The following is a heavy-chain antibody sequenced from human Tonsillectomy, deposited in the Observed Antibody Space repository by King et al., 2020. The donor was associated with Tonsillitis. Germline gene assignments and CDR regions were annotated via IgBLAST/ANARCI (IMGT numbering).Heavy chain of an antibody. CDR2: IRYDGSNK. D-gene: IGHD2-15*01. V-gene: IGHV3-30*02. CDR1: GFTFSNYG. CDR3: AIGGLRSTFNPFDY. Sequence: VQLVESGGGVVQPGGSLRLSCAASGFTFSNYGMHWVRQAPGKGLEWVAFIRYDGSNKYYADSVKGRFTISRDNSKNTLYLQMNSLRAEDTAVYYCAIGGLRSTFNPFDYWGQGTLVTVSS. J-gene: IGHJ4*02.